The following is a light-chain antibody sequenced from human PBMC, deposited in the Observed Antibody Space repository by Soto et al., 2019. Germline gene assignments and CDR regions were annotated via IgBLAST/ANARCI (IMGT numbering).Light chain of an antibody. CDR3: QHYNSYSEE. J-gene: IGKJ1*01. CDR2: KAS. CDR1: QTISSW. Sequence: DIQLTQSPSVLSASVGDTVTITCRASQTISSWLAWYQQKPGKAPKLLIYKASTLKSGVPSRFSGSGSGTEFTLTISSLQPDDFATYYCQHYNSYSEEFGQGTKVDIK. V-gene: IGKV1-5*03.